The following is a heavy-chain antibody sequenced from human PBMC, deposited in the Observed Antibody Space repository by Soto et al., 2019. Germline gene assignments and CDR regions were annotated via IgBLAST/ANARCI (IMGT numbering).Heavy chain of an antibody. CDR3: ARESLQYYGMDV. V-gene: IGHV3-53*01. D-gene: IGHD4-4*01. CDR1: GFTVSSNY. J-gene: IGHJ6*02. Sequence: EVPLVESGGGLILPGGSLRLSCAASGFTVSSNYMSWVRQAPGKGLEWVSVIYSGGTTYYADFVKGRFTISRDNSKNTLYFQMNSLRAEDTAVYYCARESLQYYGMDVWGQGTTVTVSS. CDR2: IYSGGTT.